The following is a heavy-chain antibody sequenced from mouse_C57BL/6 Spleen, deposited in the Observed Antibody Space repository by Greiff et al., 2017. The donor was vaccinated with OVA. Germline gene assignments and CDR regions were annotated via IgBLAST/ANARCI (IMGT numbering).Heavy chain of an antibody. CDR2: ISDGGSYT. J-gene: IGHJ1*03. CDR1: GFTFSSYA. D-gene: IGHD1-1*01. CDR3: ARGQDYGSSFWYFDV. Sequence: EVKLQESGGGLVKPGGSLKLSCAASGFTFSSYAMSWVRQTPEKRLEWVATISDGGSYTYYPDNVKGRFTISRDNAKNNLYLQMSHLKSEDTAMYYCARGQDYGSSFWYFDVWGTGTTVTVSS. V-gene: IGHV5-4*03.